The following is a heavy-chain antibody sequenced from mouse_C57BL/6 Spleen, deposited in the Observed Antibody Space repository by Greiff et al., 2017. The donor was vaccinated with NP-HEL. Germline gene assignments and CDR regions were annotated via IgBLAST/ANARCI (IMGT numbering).Heavy chain of an antibody. J-gene: IGHJ2*01. Sequence: EVQLQQSGPGLVKPSQSLSLTCSVTGYSITSGYYWNWIRQFPGNKLEWMGYISYDGSNNYNPSLKNRISITRDTSKNQFFLKLNSVTTEDTATYYCAREGPYYYGSSYWGQGTTLTVSS. D-gene: IGHD1-1*01. CDR2: ISYDGSN. CDR1: GYSITSGYY. CDR3: AREGPYYYGSSY. V-gene: IGHV3-6*01.